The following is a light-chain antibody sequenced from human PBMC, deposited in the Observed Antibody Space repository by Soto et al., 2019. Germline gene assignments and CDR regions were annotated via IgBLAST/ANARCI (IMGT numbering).Light chain of an antibody. V-gene: IGKV3-20*01. CDR1: ESVSSTY. Sequence: EVVLTQSPGTLSLSPGERATLSCRASESVSSTYIAWYQQKPGQAPRLLIYAASSRATGIPDRFSGGGSGTDFTLTISRLEPEDFAVYYCQQYGRFFGPGTKVDI. CDR2: AAS. CDR3: QQYGRF. J-gene: IGKJ3*01.